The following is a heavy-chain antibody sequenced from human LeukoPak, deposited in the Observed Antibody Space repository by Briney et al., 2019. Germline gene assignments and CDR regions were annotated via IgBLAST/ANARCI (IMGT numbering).Heavy chain of an antibody. CDR3: ARKTDSGGQGDY. Sequence: GGSLRLSCAASGFTFSSYAMSWVRQAPGKGLEWVSVISGSGTNTYYADSVKGRFTISRDNSKNTLYLQMNSLRAEDTAVYYCARKTDSGGQGDYWGPGTLVTVSS. J-gene: IGHJ4*02. V-gene: IGHV3-23*01. CDR1: GFTFSSYA. D-gene: IGHD3-22*01. CDR2: ISGSGTNT.